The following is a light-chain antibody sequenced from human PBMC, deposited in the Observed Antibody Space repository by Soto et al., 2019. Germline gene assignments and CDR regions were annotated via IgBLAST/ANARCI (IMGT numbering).Light chain of an antibody. CDR1: QSVRSTF. V-gene: IGKV3-20*01. J-gene: IGKJ2*02. Sequence: VLPQSPDTLSLSPGDRATLSCRASQSVRSTFLAWYQQKPGQAPRLLIDGASNRAAGIPERFSGSASGTEFTLTISRLEPDVSAVYYCQQYHDSPVSTFGQGTKLQIK. CDR3: QQYHDSPVST. CDR2: GAS.